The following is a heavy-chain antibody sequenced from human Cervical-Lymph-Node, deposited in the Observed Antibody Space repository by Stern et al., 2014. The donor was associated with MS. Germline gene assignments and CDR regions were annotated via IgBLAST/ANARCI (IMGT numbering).Heavy chain of an antibody. D-gene: IGHD6-13*01. CDR2: IHRSGST. Sequence: QLKMQESGPGLVKPSQTLSLICTVSGGSINNGSYYWNWIRQHPGKGLEWIGSIHRSGSTYYNPSLKSRVTISVDTSKNHFSVNLASVTAADTAVYYCAREGARGAAGSWGQGTLVTVSS. CDR1: GGSINNGSYY. J-gene: IGHJ4*02. V-gene: IGHV4-31*03. CDR3: AREGARGAAGS.